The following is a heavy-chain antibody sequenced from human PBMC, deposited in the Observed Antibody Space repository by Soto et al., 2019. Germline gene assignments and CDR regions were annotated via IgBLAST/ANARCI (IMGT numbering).Heavy chain of an antibody. D-gene: IGHD2-15*01. CDR2: IKSKTDGGTT. V-gene: IGHV3-15*07. J-gene: IGHJ1*01. CDR3: TTDSEVVVVVAATWAQH. CDR1: GFTFSNAW. Sequence: EVQLVESGGGLVKPGGSLRLSCAASGFTFSNAWMNWVRQAPGKGLEWVGRIKSKTDGGTTDYAAPVKGRFTISRDDSKNTLYLQMNSLKTEDTAVYYCTTDSEVVVVVAATWAQHWGQGTLVTVSS.